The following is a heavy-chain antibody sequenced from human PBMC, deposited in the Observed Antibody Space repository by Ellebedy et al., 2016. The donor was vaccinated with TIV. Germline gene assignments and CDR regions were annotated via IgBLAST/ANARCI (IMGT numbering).Heavy chain of an antibody. CDR3: SSHVDTSMTH. J-gene: IGHJ4*02. CDR2: ISSSSSTI. CDR1: GFTFSSYS. Sequence: GESLKISXAASGFTFSSYSMNWVRQAPGKGLEWVSYISSSSSTIYYADSVKGRFTISRDNAKNSLYLQMNSLRLEDTALYYCSSHVDTSMTHWGQGTLVTVSS. D-gene: IGHD5-18*01. V-gene: IGHV3-48*01.